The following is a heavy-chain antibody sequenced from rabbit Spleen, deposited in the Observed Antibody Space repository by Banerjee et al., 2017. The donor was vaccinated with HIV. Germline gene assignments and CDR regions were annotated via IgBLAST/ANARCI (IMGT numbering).Heavy chain of an antibody. J-gene: IGHJ4*01. CDR1: GFSFSSSYY. CDR3: ARDRGSYIPPYPDYKDL. V-gene: IGHV1S40*01. CDR2: IDTGSSGFT. D-gene: IGHD7-1*01. Sequence: QSLAESGGDLVKPGASLTLTCTASGFSFSSSYYMCWVRQAPGRGLEWIACIDTGSSGFTYFASWAKGRFTISKTSSTTVTLQMTSLTAADTATYFCARDRGSYIPPYPDYKDLWGPGTLVTVS.